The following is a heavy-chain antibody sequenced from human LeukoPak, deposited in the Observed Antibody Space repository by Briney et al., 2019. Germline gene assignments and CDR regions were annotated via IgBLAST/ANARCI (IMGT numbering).Heavy chain of an antibody. Sequence: SQTLSLTCTVSGGSISSGNYYWSWIRQPAGRGLEWIGRIYTSGSTTYNPSLKSRVTISVDTSKNQFSLKVISVTAADTAVYYCARDERYSSSWYHSRDYYGMDVWGQGTTVTVSS. CDR1: GGSISSGNYY. D-gene: IGHD6-13*01. V-gene: IGHV4-61*02. J-gene: IGHJ6*02. CDR2: IYTSGST. CDR3: ARDERYSSSWYHSRDYYGMDV.